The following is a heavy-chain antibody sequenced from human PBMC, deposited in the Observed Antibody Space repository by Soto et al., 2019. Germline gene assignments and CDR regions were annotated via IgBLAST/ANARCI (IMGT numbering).Heavy chain of an antibody. D-gene: IGHD3-3*01. CDR2: IRSKAYGGTT. V-gene: IGHV3-49*04. Sequence: GGSLRLSCTASGFTFGDYAMSWVRQAPGKGLEWVGFIRSKAYGGTTEYAASVKGRFTVSRDDSKSIAYLQMNSLKTEDTAVYYCTRARDFWSGYRIRYYYGMDVWGQGTTVAVSS. CDR3: TRARDFWSGYRIRYYYGMDV. CDR1: GFTFGDYA. J-gene: IGHJ6*02.